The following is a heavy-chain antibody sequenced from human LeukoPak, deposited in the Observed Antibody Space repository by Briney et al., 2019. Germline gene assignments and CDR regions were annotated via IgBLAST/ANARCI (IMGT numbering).Heavy chain of an antibody. CDR2: ISAYNGNT. CDR1: GHTFTAYY. Sequence: ASVTVSCKASGHTFTAYYMFWVRQAPGQGLEWMGWISAYNGNTNYAQKLQGRVTMTTDTSTSTAYMELRSLRSDDTAAYYCARAMTKDYWGQGTLVTVSS. V-gene: IGHV1-18*04. CDR3: ARAMTKDY. J-gene: IGHJ4*02. D-gene: IGHD3-22*01.